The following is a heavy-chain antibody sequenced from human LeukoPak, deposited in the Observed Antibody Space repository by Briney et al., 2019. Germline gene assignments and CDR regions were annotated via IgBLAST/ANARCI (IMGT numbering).Heavy chain of an antibody. V-gene: IGHV3-30*18. CDR1: GFTFSSYG. CDR2: ISYDGSNK. D-gene: IGHD1-14*01. CDR3: AKDRGNRRVYYFDY. J-gene: IGHJ4*02. Sequence: PGGSLRLSCAASGFTFSSYGMHWARQAPGKGLEWVAVISYDGSNKYYADSVKGRFTISRDNSKNTLYLQMNSLRAEDTAVYYCAKDRGNRRVYYFDYWGQGTLVTVSS.